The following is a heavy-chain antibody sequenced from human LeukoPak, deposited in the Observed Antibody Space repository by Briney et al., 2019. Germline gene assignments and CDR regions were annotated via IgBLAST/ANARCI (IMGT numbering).Heavy chain of an antibody. J-gene: IGHJ5*02. D-gene: IGHD2-2*02. CDR1: GFTFSSYA. V-gene: IGHV3-23*01. CDR2: IGGSGGST. CDR3: AGGGGVPAAIHNWFDP. Sequence: GGSLRLSCAASGFTFSSYAMSWVRQAPGKGLEWVSAIGGSGGSTYYADSVKGRFTISRDNSKNSLYLQMNSLRAEDTAVYYCAGGGGVPAAIHNWFDPWGQGTLVTVSS.